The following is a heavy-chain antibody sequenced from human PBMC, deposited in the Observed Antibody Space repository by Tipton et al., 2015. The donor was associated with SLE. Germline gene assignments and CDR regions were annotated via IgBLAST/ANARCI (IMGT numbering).Heavy chain of an antibody. CDR1: GGIFNTYA. CDR3: AKEDYDVYDYHYMDV. Sequence: QVQLVQSGAEVTKPGSSVKVSCKASGGIFNTYAINWVRQAPGQGLEWIGGIIPISGAADYAQKFQARVTITADRSTSTAYMELTYLRSADTAVYYCAKEDYDVYDYHYMDVWGMGTTVTVSS. CDR2: IIPISGAA. J-gene: IGHJ6*03. V-gene: IGHV1-69*06. D-gene: IGHD4-17*01.